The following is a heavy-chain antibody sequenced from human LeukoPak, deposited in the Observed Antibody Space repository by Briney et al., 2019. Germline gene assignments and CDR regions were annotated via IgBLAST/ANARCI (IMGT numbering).Heavy chain of an antibody. CDR2: IIPILGIA. D-gene: IGHD3-22*01. J-gene: IGHJ4*02. V-gene: IGHV1-69*04. Sequence: SVKVSCKASGGTFSSYAISWVRQAPGQGLEWMGRIIPILGIANYAQKFQGRVTITADKSTSTAYMELSSLRSEDTAVYYCARVTHSGYYDYWGQGTLVTVSS. CDR1: GGTFSSYA. CDR3: ARVTHSGYYDY.